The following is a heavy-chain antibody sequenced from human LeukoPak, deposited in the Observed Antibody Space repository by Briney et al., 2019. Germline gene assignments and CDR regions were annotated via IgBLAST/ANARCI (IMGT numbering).Heavy chain of an antibody. Sequence: GGSLRLSCAASGFTFSSYGMHWVRQAPGKGLEWVAFIRYDGSNKYYADSVKGRFTISRDNAKNSLYLQMNSLRAEDTAVYYCARDLLSLNGDYSVDWGQGTLVTVSS. D-gene: IGHD4-17*01. V-gene: IGHV3-30*02. CDR3: ARDLLSLNGDYSVD. CDR2: IRYDGSNK. CDR1: GFTFSSYG. J-gene: IGHJ4*02.